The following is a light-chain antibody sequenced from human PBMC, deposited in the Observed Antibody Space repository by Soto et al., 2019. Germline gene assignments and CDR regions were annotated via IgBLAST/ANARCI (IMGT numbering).Light chain of an antibody. CDR2: GAS. CDR1: QSVSSN. V-gene: IGKV3-15*01. CDR3: QQYNNWPPWT. Sequence: EIVMTQSPATLSVSPGERATLSCRASQSVSSNLAWYQQKPGQAPRLLIYGASTRATGTTARFSGSGSGTEFTLTISSLQSEDVAVDYCQQYNNWPPWTFGQGTKVEIK. J-gene: IGKJ1*01.